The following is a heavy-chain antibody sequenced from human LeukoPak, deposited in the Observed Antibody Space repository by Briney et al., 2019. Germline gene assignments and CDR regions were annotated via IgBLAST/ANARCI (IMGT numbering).Heavy chain of an antibody. J-gene: IGHJ4*02. Sequence: SETLSLTCTVSGGSISSYYWGWIRQPPGKGLEWIGYIYTRGTTNYTPSLKSRVTISANTSKNQFSLKLNSVTAADTAVYYCAGSLPAPKEFAFWGQGAPVTVSS. D-gene: IGHD2-2*01. CDR1: GGSISSYY. CDR2: IYTRGTT. CDR3: AGSLPAPKEFAF. V-gene: IGHV4-4*09.